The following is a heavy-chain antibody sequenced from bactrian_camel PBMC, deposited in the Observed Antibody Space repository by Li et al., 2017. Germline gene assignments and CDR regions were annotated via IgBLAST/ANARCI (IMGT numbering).Heavy chain of an antibody. Sequence: HVQLVESGGGSVQSGGSLTLSCTCYKSIYGRYCMAWFRQAPGKEREGVAAIDSEGHTNYADSVKGRFTISQDDSKNTLYLQMSDLKPEDTAMYYCAADYSPACSGGYGSVSSAIPQFGYWGQGTQVTVS. CDR1: KSIYGRYC. J-gene: IGHJ6*01. CDR2: IDSEGHT. D-gene: IGHD2*01. CDR3: AADYSPACSGGYGSVSSAIPQFGY. V-gene: IGHV3S53*01.